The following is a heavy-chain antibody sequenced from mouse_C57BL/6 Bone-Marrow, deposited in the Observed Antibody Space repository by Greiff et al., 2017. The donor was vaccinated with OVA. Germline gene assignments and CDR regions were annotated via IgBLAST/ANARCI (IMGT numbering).Heavy chain of an antibody. V-gene: IGHV1-55*01. CDR3: ARWAYYSNYDYAMDY. Sequence: VQLQQPGAELVKPGASVKMSCKASGYTFTSYWITWVKQRPGQGLEWIGDIYPGSGSTNYNEKFKSKATLTVDTSSSTTYMQLSSLTSEDSAVYDCARWAYYSNYDYAMDYWGQGTSVTVSS. CDR1: GYTFTSYW. CDR2: IYPGSGST. J-gene: IGHJ4*01. D-gene: IGHD2-5*01.